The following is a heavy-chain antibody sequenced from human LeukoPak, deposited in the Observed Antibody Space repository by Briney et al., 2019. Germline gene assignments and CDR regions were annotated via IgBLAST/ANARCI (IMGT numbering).Heavy chain of an antibody. CDR3: AGDYNISPGNFDC. D-gene: IGHD1-14*01. V-gene: IGHV4-59*08. Sequence: SETLSLTCTVSGGSITSYYWNWIRQPPGKGLEWIGYSYYSGTTNYSPSLKGRVTISVDTSQNQFSLKLNSVTAADTAVYYCAGDYNISPGNFDCWGQGTLVTVSS. J-gene: IGHJ4*02. CDR1: GGSITSYY. CDR2: SYYSGTT.